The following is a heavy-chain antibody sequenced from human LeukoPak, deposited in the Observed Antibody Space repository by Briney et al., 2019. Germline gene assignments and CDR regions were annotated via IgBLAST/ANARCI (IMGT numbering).Heavy chain of an antibody. Sequence: GGSLRLSCAVSGFSFSSYWMSWVRQAPGKGLECVANIKQDGSEKYYVDSVKGRFTISRDNAMNTLYLQMNSLRAEDTAVYYCARRGYDSSSWYVGYYYYYYMDVWGKGTTVTVSS. CDR2: IKQDGSEK. D-gene: IGHD6-13*01. J-gene: IGHJ6*03. CDR3: ARRGYDSSSWYVGYYYYYYMDV. CDR1: GFSFSSYW. V-gene: IGHV3-7*01.